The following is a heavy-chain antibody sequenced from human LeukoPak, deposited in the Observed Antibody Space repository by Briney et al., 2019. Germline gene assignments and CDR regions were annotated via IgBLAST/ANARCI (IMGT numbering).Heavy chain of an antibody. CDR2: IHYSGST. V-gene: IGHV4-30-4*01. CDR3: SRAPDYGANDY. Sequence: PSETLSLTCTVSGGSIRSYYWSWIRQPPGKGLEWIGYIHYSGSTHYNPSLKSRVTISVDTSKNQFSLKVSSVTAADTAVYYCSRAPDYGANDYWGQGTLVTVSS. J-gene: IGHJ4*02. D-gene: IGHD4-23*01. CDR1: GGSIRSYY.